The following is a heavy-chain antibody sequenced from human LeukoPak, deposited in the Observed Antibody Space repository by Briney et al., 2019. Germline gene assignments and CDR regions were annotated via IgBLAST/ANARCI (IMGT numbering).Heavy chain of an antibody. CDR2: IWYDGSNK. J-gene: IGHJ6*02. D-gene: IGHD2-2*01. CDR3: ARDRYCSSTSCPAGMDV. CDR1: GFTFSSYG. V-gene: IGHV3-33*01. Sequence: PGGSLRLSCAESGFTFSSYGMHWVRQAPGKGLEWVAVIWYDGSNKYYADSVKGRFTISRDNSKNTLYLQMNSLRAEDTAVYYCARDRYCSSTSCPAGMDVWGQGTTVTVSS.